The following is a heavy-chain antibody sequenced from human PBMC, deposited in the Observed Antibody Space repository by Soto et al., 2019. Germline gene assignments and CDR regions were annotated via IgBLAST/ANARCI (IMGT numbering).Heavy chain of an antibody. V-gene: IGHV4-59*01. CDR2: IYYSGST. Sequence: PSETLSLTCTVSGGSISSYYWSWIRQPPGKGLEWIGYIYYSGSTNYNPSLKSRVTISVDTSKNQFSLKLSSVTAADTAVYYCARGPPFIAARRGYYYYGMDVWGRGTTVTVSS. D-gene: IGHD6-6*01. CDR3: ARGPPFIAARRGYYYYGMDV. CDR1: GGSISSYY. J-gene: IGHJ6*02.